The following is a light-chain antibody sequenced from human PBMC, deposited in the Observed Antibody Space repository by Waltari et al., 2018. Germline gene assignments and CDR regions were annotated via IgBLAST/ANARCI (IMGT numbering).Light chain of an antibody. CDR2: NTN. Sequence: QAVVTQEPSLTVSPGGTVTLPCASNTGAVPSGHYPNWFQQRPGQAHRTLIYNTNQRESWTPARFAGSILGAKAALTLSGVQPEDEAEYYCLLYYGSFPSWVFGGGTKLTVL. CDR1: TGAVPSGHY. CDR3: LLYYGSFPSWV. J-gene: IGLJ3*02. V-gene: IGLV7-43*01.